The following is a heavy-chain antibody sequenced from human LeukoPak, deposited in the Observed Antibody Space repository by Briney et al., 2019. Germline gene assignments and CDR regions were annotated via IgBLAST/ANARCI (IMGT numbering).Heavy chain of an antibody. Sequence: SVKVSCKASGGTFSSYAISWVRQAPGQGLEWMGGIIPIFGTANYAQKFQGRVTITADESTSTAYMELSSLRSEDTAVYYCARGFMVRGVIEYDYWGQGNLVTVSS. CDR2: IIPIFGTA. V-gene: IGHV1-69*13. D-gene: IGHD3-10*01. CDR3: ARGFMVRGVIEYDY. CDR1: GGTFSSYA. J-gene: IGHJ4*02.